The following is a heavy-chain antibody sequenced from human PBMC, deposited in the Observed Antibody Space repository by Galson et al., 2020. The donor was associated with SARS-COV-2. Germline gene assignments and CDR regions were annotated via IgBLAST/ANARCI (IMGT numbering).Heavy chain of an antibody. CDR2: ISSSSSYT. CDR1: GFTFSDYY. J-gene: IGHJ5*02. CDR3: ARGGGRFSQRNWFDP. D-gene: IGHD3-3*01. V-gene: IGHV3-11*06. Sequence: GGSLRLSCAASGFTFSDYYMSWIRQAPGKGLEWVSYISSSSSYTNYADSVKGRFTISRDNAKNSLYLQMNSLRAEDTAVYYCARGGGRFSQRNWFDPWGQGTLVTFSS.